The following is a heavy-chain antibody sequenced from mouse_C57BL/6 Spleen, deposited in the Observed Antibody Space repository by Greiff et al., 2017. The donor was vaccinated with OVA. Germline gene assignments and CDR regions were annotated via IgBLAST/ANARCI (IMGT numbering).Heavy chain of an antibody. CDR1: GYTFTSYW. J-gene: IGHJ4*01. CDR2: IHPNSGST. Sequence: QVQLQQPGAELVKPGASVKLSCKASGYTFTSYWMHWVKQRPGQGLEWIGMIHPNSGSTNYNEKFKSKATLTVDKSSSTAYMQLSSLTSEDSAVYYCARDPNWDWYAMDYWGQGTSVTVSS. CDR3: ARDPNWDWYAMDY. D-gene: IGHD4-1*01. V-gene: IGHV1-64*01.